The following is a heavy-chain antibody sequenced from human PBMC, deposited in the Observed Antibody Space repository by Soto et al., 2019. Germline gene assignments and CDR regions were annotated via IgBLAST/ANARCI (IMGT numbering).Heavy chain of an antibody. CDR3: ARAGSGTYYYDSSGPSRWFDP. V-gene: IGHV4-34*01. Sequence: SETLSLTCAVYGGSFSGYYWSWIRQPPGKGLEWIGEINHSGSTNYNPSLKSRVTISVDTSKNQFSLKLSSVTAADTAVYYCARAGSGTYYYDSSGPSRWFDPWGQGTLVT. D-gene: IGHD3-22*01. CDR2: INHSGST. CDR1: GGSFSGYY. J-gene: IGHJ5*02.